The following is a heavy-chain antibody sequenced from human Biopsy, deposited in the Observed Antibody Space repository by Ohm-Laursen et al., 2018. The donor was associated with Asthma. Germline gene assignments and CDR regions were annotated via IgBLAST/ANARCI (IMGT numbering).Heavy chain of an antibody. CDR3: AKATLGDIGKDY. CDR1: GFTFDDYG. J-gene: IGHJ4*02. Sequence: SLRLSCTAPGFTFDDYGMHCVRQAPGKGLEWVSGISWNSGSIGYADSVKGRFTISRDNAKNSLYLQMNSLRVEDTALYYCAKATLGDIGKDYWGQGTLVTVSS. D-gene: IGHD2-21*01. CDR2: ISWNSGSI. V-gene: IGHV3-9*01.